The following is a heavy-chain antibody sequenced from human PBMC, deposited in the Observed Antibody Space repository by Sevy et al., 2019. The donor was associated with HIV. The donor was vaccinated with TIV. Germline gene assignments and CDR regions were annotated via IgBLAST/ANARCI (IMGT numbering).Heavy chain of an antibody. CDR1: GGSITSLY. CDR3: AGENAWGRGYS. CDR2: ICNNGDI. Sequence: SETLSLTCTVSGGSITSLYWNWIRQPPGKGLEWIGNICNNGDINYNPALKSRVTLSLDTSKNQFSLRLSSVTAADTAMYYCAGENAWGRGYSWGQGPLVTVSS. J-gene: IGHJ4*02. D-gene: IGHD1-26*01. V-gene: IGHV4-4*09.